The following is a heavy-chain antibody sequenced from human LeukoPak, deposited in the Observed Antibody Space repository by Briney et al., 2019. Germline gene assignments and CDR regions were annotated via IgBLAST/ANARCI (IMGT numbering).Heavy chain of an antibody. CDR3: AKDGSRWQFDY. Sequence: GGSLRLSCAAPGFTFSSYGMHWVRQAPGKGLEWVAFIRDDGRNKYYADSVKGRFSISRDNSKNMVDLQMNSLGPEDTAVYYCAKDGSRWQFDYWGQGTLVTVSS. D-gene: IGHD6-13*01. J-gene: IGHJ4*02. CDR2: IRDDGRNK. V-gene: IGHV3-30*02. CDR1: GFTFSSYG.